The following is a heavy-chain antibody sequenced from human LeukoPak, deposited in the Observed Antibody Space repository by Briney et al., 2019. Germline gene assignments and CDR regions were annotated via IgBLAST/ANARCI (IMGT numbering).Heavy chain of an antibody. V-gene: IGHV3-21*04. CDR3: AKEIDYDSSGYYSNFDY. CDR2: ISSSSSYI. J-gene: IGHJ4*02. CDR1: GFTFSSYS. Sequence: GGSLRLSCAASGFTFSSYSMNWVRQAPGKGLEWVSSISSSSSYIYYADSVKGRFTISRDNSKNTLYLQMNSLRVDDTAVYYCAKEIDYDSSGYYSNFDYWGQGTLVTVSS. D-gene: IGHD3-22*01.